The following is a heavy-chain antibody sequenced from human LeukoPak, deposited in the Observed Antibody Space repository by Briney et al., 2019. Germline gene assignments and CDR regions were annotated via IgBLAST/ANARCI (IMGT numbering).Heavy chain of an antibody. V-gene: IGHV4-4*07. CDR3: ARESKTYDGSGYYLDY. CDR1: DASISNYF. D-gene: IGHD3-22*01. J-gene: IGHJ4*02. CDR2: IYTSGST. Sequence: NPSETLSLTCTVSDASISNYFWSWIRQPAGKGLEWIGRIYTSGSTDYNPSLKSRLTMSVDTSKNQFSLKLSSVTVADTAVFFCARESKTYDGSGYYLDYWGQGTLVTVSS.